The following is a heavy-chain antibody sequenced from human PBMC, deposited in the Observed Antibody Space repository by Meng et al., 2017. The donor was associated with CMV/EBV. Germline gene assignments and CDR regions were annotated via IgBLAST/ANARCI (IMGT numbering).Heavy chain of an antibody. CDR3: ARDDDESHYYYYGMDV. CDR1: GFTFDDYG. J-gene: IGHJ6*02. CDR2: INWNGGST. Sequence: GGSLRLSCAASGFTFDDYGMSWVRQAPGKGLEWVSGINWNGGSTGYADSVKGRFTISRDNAKNSLYLQMNSLRAEDTAVYYCARDDDESHYYYYGMDVWGQGTTVTVSS. V-gene: IGHV3-20*04.